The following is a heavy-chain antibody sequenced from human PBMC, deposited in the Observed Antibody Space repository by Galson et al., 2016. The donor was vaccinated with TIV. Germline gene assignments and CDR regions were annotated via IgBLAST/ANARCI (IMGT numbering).Heavy chain of an antibody. J-gene: IGHJ3*01. CDR2: IVPIFRTP. CDR3: AREMYFYDSSRKGDAFDV. D-gene: IGHD3-22*01. CDR1: EDTFSNHA. V-gene: IGHV1-69*13. Sequence: SVKVSCKASEDTFSNHAISWARQAPGQGLEWMGRIVPIFRTPTYAQKFQGRVTLTADESTSTAYMELSNLRSEDTAVYYCAREMYFYDSSRKGDAFDVWGQGSMVTVSS.